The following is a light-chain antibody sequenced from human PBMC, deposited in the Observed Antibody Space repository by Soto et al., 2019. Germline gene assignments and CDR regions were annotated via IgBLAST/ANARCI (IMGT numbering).Light chain of an antibody. CDR1: QSVRSNY. J-gene: IGKJ1*01. CDR3: QQYNSWLWT. V-gene: IGKV3-20*01. Sequence: EIVLTQSPGTLSLSPGERATLSCRASQSVRSNYLDWYQQKPGQAPRRLIYGASSRATGIPARFSGSGSGTEFTLTISSLQSEDSAVYYCQQYNSWLWTFGQWTKGDI. CDR2: GAS.